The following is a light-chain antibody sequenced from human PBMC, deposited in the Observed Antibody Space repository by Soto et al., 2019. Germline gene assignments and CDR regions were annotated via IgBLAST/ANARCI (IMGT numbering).Light chain of an antibody. Sequence: DVVMTQSPLSLPVTLGQPASISCRSSKSLVYSDGNTYLAWFHQRPGQSPRRLIHHVSERDSGVPDRFSGSGSGTDFTLIISRVEAEDVGVYYCMQGTDWPPYTFGQGTKLEIK. CDR2: HVS. V-gene: IGKV2-30*01. CDR1: KSLVYSDGNTY. CDR3: MQGTDWPPYT. J-gene: IGKJ2*01.